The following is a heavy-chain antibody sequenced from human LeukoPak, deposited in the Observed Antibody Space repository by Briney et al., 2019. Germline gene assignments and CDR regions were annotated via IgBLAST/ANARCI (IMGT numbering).Heavy chain of an antibody. Sequence: ASVKVSCKASGYTFIGYYIHWVRQAPGQGLEWMGWINPTSGTTNYAQTLQGRVTMARDRSISTAYMDLRGLRSDDTAVYYCVRADYYDSSAYYYDWGQGTLVTVSS. CDR2: INPTSGTT. J-gene: IGHJ4*02. D-gene: IGHD3-22*01. CDR1: GYTFIGYY. CDR3: VRADYYDSSAYYYD. V-gene: IGHV1-2*02.